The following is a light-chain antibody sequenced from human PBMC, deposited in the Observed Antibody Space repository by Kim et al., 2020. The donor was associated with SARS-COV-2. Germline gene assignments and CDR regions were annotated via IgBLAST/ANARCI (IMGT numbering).Light chain of an antibody. CDR3: QQRDSWPPAVS. CDR1: QSIDTF. V-gene: IGKV3-11*01. J-gene: IGKJ4*01. Sequence: PGDRAIRSSRASQSIDTFLAWNQHRPGKAPRLLVYDASIRATGVPDRFSGSGSGTDFTLTISSLEPEDVSTYYCQQRDSWPPAVSFGGGTKVDIK. CDR2: DAS.